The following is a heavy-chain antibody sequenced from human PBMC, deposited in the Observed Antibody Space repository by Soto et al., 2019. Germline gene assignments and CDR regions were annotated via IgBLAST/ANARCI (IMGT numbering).Heavy chain of an antibody. V-gene: IGHV4-34*01. J-gene: IGHJ4*02. CDR3: ARDMYYYDSSGYGY. D-gene: IGHD3-22*01. Sequence: SETLSLTCAVYGGSFSGYYWSWIRQPPGKGLEWIGEINHSGSTNYNPSLKSRVTISVDTSKNQFSLKLSSVTAADTAVYYCARDMYYYDSSGYGYWGQGTLVTVSS. CDR2: INHSGST. CDR1: GGSFSGYY.